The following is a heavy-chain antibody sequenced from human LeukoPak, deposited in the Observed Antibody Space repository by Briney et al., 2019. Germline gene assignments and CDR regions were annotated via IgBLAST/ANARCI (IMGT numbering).Heavy chain of an antibody. CDR1: GGSISSGAYY. Sequence: SETLSLTCAVSGGSISSGAYYWSWIRQPPGKGLEWIGYIFHSGGTYYNPSLKSRVTISVDRSKNQFSLNLSSVTAADTAVYYCARVSFLEWFFLDYWGQGTLVTVSS. J-gene: IGHJ4*02. CDR2: IFHSGGT. V-gene: IGHV4-30-2*01. CDR3: ARVSFLEWFFLDY. D-gene: IGHD3-3*02.